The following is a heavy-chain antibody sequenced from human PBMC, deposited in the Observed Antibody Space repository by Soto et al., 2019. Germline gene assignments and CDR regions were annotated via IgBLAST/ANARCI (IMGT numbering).Heavy chain of an antibody. CDR1: DGSMNSDSSY. V-gene: IGHV4-39*01. CDR3: ARLGGYVSVGYYYLWDS. J-gene: IGHJ4*02. D-gene: IGHD3-22*01. Sequence: SETLSLTCRVSDGSMNSDSSYWGWVRQPPGKGLEWIGVINHSGSTYHNLSLKGRVTMSVDASRNQFSLKLTSMTAADTAVYYCARLGGYVSVGYYYLWDSWGQGTLVTVSS. CDR2: INHSGST.